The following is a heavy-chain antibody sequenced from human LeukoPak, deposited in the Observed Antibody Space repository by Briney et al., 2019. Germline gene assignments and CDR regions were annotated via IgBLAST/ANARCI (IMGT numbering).Heavy chain of an antibody. Sequence: ASVKVSCKASGYTFTGYYMHWVRQAPGQGLEWMGWINPTSGGTNYAQKFQGRVTMTRDTSISTAYMELSTLRSDDTAVYYCALVGYSNYAPFDYWGQGTLVTVSS. V-gene: IGHV1-2*02. CDR2: INPTSGGT. CDR1: GYTFTGYY. J-gene: IGHJ4*02. CDR3: ALVGYSNYAPFDY. D-gene: IGHD4-11*01.